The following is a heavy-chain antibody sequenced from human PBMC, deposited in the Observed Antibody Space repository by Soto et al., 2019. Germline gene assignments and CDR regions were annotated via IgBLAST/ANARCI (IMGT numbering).Heavy chain of an antibody. D-gene: IGHD6-13*01. CDR1: GFTFSSYG. Sequence: GGSLRLSCAASGFTFSSYGMHWVRQAPGKGLEWVAVISYDGSNKYYADSVKGRFTISRDNSKNTLYLQMSSLRAEDTAVYYCARLLRGAAAGGFGYWGQGTLVTVSS. V-gene: IGHV3-30*03. CDR2: ISYDGSNK. CDR3: ARLLRGAAAGGFGY. J-gene: IGHJ4*02.